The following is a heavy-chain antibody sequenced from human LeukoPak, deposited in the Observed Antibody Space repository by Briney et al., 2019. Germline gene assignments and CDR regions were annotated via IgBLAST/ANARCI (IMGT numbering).Heavy chain of an antibody. J-gene: IGHJ6*02. V-gene: IGHV1-69*13. D-gene: IGHD4-17*01. Sequence: GASVKVSCKASGGTFSSYAISWVRQAPGQGLEWMGGIIPIFGTANYAQKFQGRVTITADESTSTAYMELSSLRSEDTAVYYCARAGDYDLGASMDVWGQGTTVTVSS. CDR3: ARAGDYDLGASMDV. CDR1: GGTFSSYA. CDR2: IIPIFGTA.